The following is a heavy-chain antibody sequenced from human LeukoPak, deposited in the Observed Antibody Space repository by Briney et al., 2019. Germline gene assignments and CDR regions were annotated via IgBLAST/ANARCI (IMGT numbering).Heavy chain of an antibody. J-gene: IGHJ4*02. D-gene: IGHD5-24*01. Sequence: KGLEWIGYIYYSGSTNYNPSLRSRVTISVDTSKTQVSLKLNSVTAADTAVYYCARQDRDGYNPPDYWGQGTLVTVSS. CDR2: IYYSGST. V-gene: IGHV4-59*08. CDR3: ARQDRDGYNPPDY.